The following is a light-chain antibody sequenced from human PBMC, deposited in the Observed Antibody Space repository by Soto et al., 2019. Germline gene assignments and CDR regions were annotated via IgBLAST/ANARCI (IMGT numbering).Light chain of an antibody. V-gene: IGKV1-5*03. CDR1: QSISDW. Sequence: DIKMTQSPSTLSASVGNRVTITCRASQSISDWLAWYQQTPGKAPKLLIYKVSTLESGVASRFSGSGSGIEFTLTISSLQPDDFATYYCQECKNYWTFGQGTKVEMK. CDR2: KVS. CDR3: QECKNYWT. J-gene: IGKJ1*01.